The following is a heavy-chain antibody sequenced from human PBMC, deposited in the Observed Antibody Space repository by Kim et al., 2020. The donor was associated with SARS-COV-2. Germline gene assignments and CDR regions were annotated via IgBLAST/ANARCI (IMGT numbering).Heavy chain of an antibody. V-gene: IGHV4-39*01. CDR1: GGSISSSSYY. Sequence: SETLSLTCTVSGGSISSSSYYWGWIRQPPGKGLEWIGSIYYSGSTYYNPSLKSRVTISVDTSKNQFSLKLSSVTAADTAVYYCARHLGYGFFVDYWGQGTLVTVSS. J-gene: IGHJ4*02. CDR2: IYYSGST. D-gene: IGHD5-18*01. CDR3: ARHLGYGFFVDY.